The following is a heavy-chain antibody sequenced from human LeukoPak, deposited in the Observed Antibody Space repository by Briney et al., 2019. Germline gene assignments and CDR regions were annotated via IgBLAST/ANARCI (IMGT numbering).Heavy chain of an antibody. Sequence: GGSLRLSCVASGFSFDDYAMHWVRQAPGKGPEWVSSISSNSETKGYADSVRGRFTIFRDNAKKSLYLMMNSLRPEDTAFYYCAKPLEKTTTTDGGYFDYWGQAMQVTVSS. J-gene: IGHJ4*02. CDR3: AKPLEKTTTTDGGYFDY. V-gene: IGHV3-9*01. CDR1: GFSFDDYA. D-gene: IGHD5-24*01. CDR2: ISSNSETK.